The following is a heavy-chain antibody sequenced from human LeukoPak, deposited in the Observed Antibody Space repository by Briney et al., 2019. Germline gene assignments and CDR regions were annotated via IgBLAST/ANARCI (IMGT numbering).Heavy chain of an antibody. CDR2: INPNTGDT. V-gene: IGHV1-2*02. Sequence: ASVKVSCKASGYTFTDYYMHWVRQAPGQRLEYMGWINPNTGDTSSAQKFQGRVTMTRDTSISTAYMELSRLRSDDTAVYYCARDFDYWGQGTLVTVSS. J-gene: IGHJ4*02. CDR3: ARDFDY. CDR1: GYTFTDYY.